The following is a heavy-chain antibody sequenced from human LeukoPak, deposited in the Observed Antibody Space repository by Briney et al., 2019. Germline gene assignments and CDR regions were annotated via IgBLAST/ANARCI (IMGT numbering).Heavy chain of an antibody. CDR1: GFTFSSYA. V-gene: IGHV3-23*01. D-gene: IGHD6-19*01. J-gene: IGHJ4*02. CDR2: ISGSGGST. CDR3: AKGIAVAGTTNFDY. Sequence: GGSLRLSCAASGFTFSSYAMSWVRQAPGKRLEWVSAISGSGGSTYYADSVKGRFTISRDNSKNTLYLQMNSLRAEDTAVYYCAKGIAVAGTTNFDYWGQGTLVTVSS.